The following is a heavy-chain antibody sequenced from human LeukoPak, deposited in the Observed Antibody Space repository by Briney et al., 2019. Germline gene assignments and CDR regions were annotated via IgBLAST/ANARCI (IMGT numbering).Heavy chain of an antibody. CDR3: TTVDHYYGHRRVNYYYYMDV. CDR1: GFTFSNAW. CDR2: IKSKTDGGTT. V-gene: IGHV3-15*01. Sequence: PGGSLRLSCAASGFTFSNAWMSWVRQAPGKGLEWVGRIKSKTDGGTTDYAAPVKGRFTISRDDSKNTLYLQMNSLKTEDTAVYYCTTVDHYYGHRRVNYYYYMDVWGKGTTVTVSS. D-gene: IGHD3-10*01. J-gene: IGHJ6*03.